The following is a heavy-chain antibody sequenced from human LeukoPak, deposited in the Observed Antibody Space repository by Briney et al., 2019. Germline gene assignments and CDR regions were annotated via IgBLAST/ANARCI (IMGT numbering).Heavy chain of an antibody. V-gene: IGHV3-74*01. CDR2: INGDGRIT. J-gene: IGHJ3*02. Sequence: GGSLRLSCAAYGFTFSTYWMHWVRQDPGKGPVWVSRINGDGRITNYTESVKGRFTISRDNAKNTLYLQMNSLRVEDTAVYYCARYQMVDMTRLTGALDTWGRGTMVTVSS. CDR1: GFTFSTYW. D-gene: IGHD4-11*01. CDR3: ARYQMVDMTRLTGALDT.